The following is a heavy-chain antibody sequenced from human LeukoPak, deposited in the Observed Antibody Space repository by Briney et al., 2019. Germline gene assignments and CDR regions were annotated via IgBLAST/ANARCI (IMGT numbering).Heavy chain of an antibody. Sequence: ASVKVSCKASGYTFIGYYIHWVRQAPGQGLEWMGWINPNSGGTNYAQKFQGRVTMTRDTSITTAYMELSRLTSDDTAVYFCARDPRIKAAGDDNWFDPWGQGPLVSVSS. CDR3: ARDPRIKAAGDDNWFDP. D-gene: IGHD6-13*01. CDR2: INPNSGGT. J-gene: IGHJ5*02. V-gene: IGHV1-2*02. CDR1: GYTFIGYY.